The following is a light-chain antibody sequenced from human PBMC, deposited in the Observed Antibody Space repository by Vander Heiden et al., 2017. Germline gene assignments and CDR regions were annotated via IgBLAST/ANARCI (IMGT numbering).Light chain of an antibody. CDR3: QHHNDWPLS. V-gene: IGKV3D-15*01. CDR1: QSVHTN. Sequence: EIVLPQSPVTLSVSPGERVTLSCRASQSVHTNLGWHQQRRGQTPRLLIYGASIRATGIPDRFSGSGSGTEFTLTISSLESEDFAVYYCQHHNDWPLSFGQGTRVEI. J-gene: IGKJ5*01. CDR2: GAS.